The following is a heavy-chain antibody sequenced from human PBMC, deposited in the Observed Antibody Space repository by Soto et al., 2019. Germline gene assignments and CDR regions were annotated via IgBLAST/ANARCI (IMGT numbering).Heavy chain of an antibody. CDR2: LIPMFGTA. Sequence: QVQLVQSGAEVKTPGSSVKVSCKASGGTFSSYSINWVRQAPGQGLEWMGRLIPMFGTADYAQRFQGRVTFAADDSSNTASMEVTNLTSDDTAVYYCARAVVLTFTRYYDMDVWGQGTTVTVSS. V-gene: IGHV1-69*18. D-gene: IGHD3-22*01. CDR1: GGTFSSYS. J-gene: IGHJ6*02. CDR3: ARAVVLTFTRYYDMDV.